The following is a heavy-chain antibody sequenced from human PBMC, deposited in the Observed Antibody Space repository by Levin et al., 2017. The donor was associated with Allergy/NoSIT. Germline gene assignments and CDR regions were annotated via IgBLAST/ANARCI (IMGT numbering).Heavy chain of an antibody. CDR1: GGSISSSSYY. V-gene: IGHV4-39*01. J-gene: IGHJ4*02. CDR3: ARRNPMVRGVIPSGGFDY. Sequence: SETLSLTCTVSGGSISSSSYYWGWIRQPPGKGLEWIGSIYYSGSTYYNPSLKSRVTISVDTSKNQFSLKLSSVTAADTAVYYCARRNPMVRGVIPSGGFDYWGQGTLVTVSS. D-gene: IGHD3-10*01. CDR2: IYYSGST.